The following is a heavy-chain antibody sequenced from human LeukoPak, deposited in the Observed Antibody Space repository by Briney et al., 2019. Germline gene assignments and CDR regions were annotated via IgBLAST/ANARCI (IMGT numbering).Heavy chain of an antibody. CDR2: INHSGST. V-gene: IGHV4-34*01. CDR1: GGSISSYY. Sequence: PSETLSLTCTVSGGSISSYYWSWIRQPPGKGLEWIGEINHSGSTNYNPSLKSRVTISVDTSKNQFSLKLSSVTAADTAVYYCASRTMVQGVIKVDYWGQGTLVTVSS. CDR3: ASRTMVQGVIKVDY. D-gene: IGHD3-10*01. J-gene: IGHJ4*02.